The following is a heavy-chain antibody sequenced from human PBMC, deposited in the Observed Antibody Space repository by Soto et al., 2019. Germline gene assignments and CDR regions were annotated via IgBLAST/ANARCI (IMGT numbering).Heavy chain of an antibody. V-gene: IGHV3-30*18. Sequence: QVQLVESGGGLVKPGRSLRLSCAASGFPFSNYGMHWVRQAPGKGLEWVIVISYDGNVAYYADSVKGRVTISKDNSKNTLYLQMNSLRTEDTAMYYCAKEGQITNWYFDYWGQGTLVTVSS. CDR2: ISYDGNVA. D-gene: IGHD1-1*01. CDR3: AKEGQITNWYFDY. J-gene: IGHJ4*02. CDR1: GFPFSNYG.